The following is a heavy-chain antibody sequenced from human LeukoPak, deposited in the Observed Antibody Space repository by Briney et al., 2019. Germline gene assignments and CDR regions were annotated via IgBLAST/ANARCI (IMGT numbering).Heavy chain of an antibody. Sequence: GGSLRLSCAASGFTFSDFWMTWARQAPGKGLEWVANIKQDGSEKYYVDSVRGRFTISRDNAKNSLYLQMNSLRAEDTAVYYCAKGSKEVLFTRDHHMDVWGKGTTVTISS. CDR1: GFTFSDFW. V-gene: IGHV3-7*01. D-gene: IGHD3-3*01. J-gene: IGHJ6*03. CDR3: AKGSKEVLFTRDHHMDV. CDR2: IKQDGSEK.